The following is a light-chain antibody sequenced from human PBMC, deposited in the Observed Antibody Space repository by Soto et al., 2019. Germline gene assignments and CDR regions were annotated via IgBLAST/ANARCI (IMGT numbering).Light chain of an antibody. V-gene: IGLV1-40*01. J-gene: IGLJ3*02. CDR1: NSNLGAGYD. Sequence: QSVLTQPPAVSGAPGQRVTISCTGNNSNLGAGYDVHWYQQLPGAAPKLVIFGNRNRPSGVPERFSGSKSGTSASLAITGLQADDEADYYCQAYDYSLTAFVFGGGTKLTVL. CDR2: GNR. CDR3: QAYDYSLTAFV.